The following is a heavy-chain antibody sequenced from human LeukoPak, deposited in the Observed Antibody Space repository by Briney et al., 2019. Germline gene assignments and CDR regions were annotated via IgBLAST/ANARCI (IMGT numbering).Heavy chain of an antibody. D-gene: IGHD2-15*01. CDR1: GFTVSSNY. J-gene: IGHJ3*02. Sequence: GGSLRLSCAASGFTVSSNYMSWVRQAPGKVLEWVSVIYSGGSTYYADSVKGRFTISRDNSKNTLYLQMNSLRAEDTAVYYCASREGLYCSGGSCYSDAFDIWGQGTMVTVSS. CDR2: IYSGGST. V-gene: IGHV3-66*01. CDR3: ASREGLYCSGGSCYSDAFDI.